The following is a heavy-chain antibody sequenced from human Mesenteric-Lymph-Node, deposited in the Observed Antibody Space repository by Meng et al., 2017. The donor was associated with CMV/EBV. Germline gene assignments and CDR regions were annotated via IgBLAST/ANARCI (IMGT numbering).Heavy chain of an antibody. D-gene: IGHD5-18*01. CDR1: GFTFSSYW. CDR2: IRSDGNYA. Sequence: GESLKISCAASGFTFSSYWMHWVRQVPGKGLVWVSRIRSDGNYATYADSVKGRFTISRDNAKNTVYLEMNSLRAEDTAVYYCARAGRGYSSDAFDIWGQGTMVTVSS. CDR3: ARAGRGYSSDAFDI. V-gene: IGHV3-74*01. J-gene: IGHJ3*02.